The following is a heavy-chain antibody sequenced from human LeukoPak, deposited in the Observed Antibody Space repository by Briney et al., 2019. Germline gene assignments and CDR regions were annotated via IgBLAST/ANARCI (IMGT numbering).Heavy chain of an antibody. D-gene: IGHD4-23*01. CDR3: ARHRYYGGNTDAFDI. Sequence: GESLKISCKGSGYSFTSYWIGWARQMPGKGLEWMGIIYPGDSDTRYSPSFQGQVTISADKSISTAYLQWSSLKASDTAMYYCARHRYYGGNTDAFDIWGQGTMVTVSS. CDR2: IYPGDSDT. CDR1: GYSFTSYW. J-gene: IGHJ3*02. V-gene: IGHV5-51*01.